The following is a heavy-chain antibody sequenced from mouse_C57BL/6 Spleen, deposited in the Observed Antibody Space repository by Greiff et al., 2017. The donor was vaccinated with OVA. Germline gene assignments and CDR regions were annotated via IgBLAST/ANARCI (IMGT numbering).Heavy chain of an antibody. Sequence: QVQLQQPGAELVKPGASVKLSCTASGYTFNSYWMQWVKQRPGQGLEWIGEIDPSDSYTNYNQQFQGKATLTVDTSSSTAYMQLSILTSEDYAVDDCARRGAYYSNYDYWGKGTTLTVAS. D-gene: IGHD2-5*01. V-gene: IGHV1-50*01. J-gene: IGHJ2*01. CDR2: IDPSDSYT. CDR1: GYTFNSYW. CDR3: ARRGAYYSNYDY.